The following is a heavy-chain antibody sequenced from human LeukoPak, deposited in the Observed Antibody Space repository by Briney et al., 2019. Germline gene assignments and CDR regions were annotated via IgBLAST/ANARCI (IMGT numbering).Heavy chain of an antibody. CDR2: IYYSGST. CDR1: GGSISGGGYY. V-gene: IGHV4-31*03. CDR3: ARDTEWNDAFDI. J-gene: IGHJ3*02. D-gene: IGHD1-1*01. Sequence: SETLSLTCTVSGGSISGGGYYWSWIRQHPGKGLEWIGYIYYSGSTYYNPSLKSRVTISVDTSKNQFSLKLSSVTAADTAVYYCARDTEWNDAFDIWGQGTMVTVSS.